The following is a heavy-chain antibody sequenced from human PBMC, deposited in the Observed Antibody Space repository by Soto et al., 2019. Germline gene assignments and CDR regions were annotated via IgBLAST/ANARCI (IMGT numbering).Heavy chain of an antibody. Sequence: VQLGQSGAEVQKPGASVRVSCKPSGYTFDDYYIHWVRQAPGQGLEWMGWINPRNGGTDHSHSFQGRVTMTSDTSSQPASLELNRLTSDDTAVSYCARGPGLGIYWGFALDVLGQGTTVTVS. CDR1: GYTFDDYY. J-gene: IGHJ6*02. D-gene: IGHD3-10*01. CDR3: ARGPGLGIYWGFALDV. V-gene: IGHV1-2*02. CDR2: INPRNGGT.